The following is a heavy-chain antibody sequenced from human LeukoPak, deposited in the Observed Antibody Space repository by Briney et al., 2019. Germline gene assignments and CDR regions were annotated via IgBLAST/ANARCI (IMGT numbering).Heavy chain of an antibody. J-gene: IGHJ4*02. Sequence: ASVKVSCKASGYTFTSYGISWVRQAPGQGLEWMGWISAYNGNTNYAQKLQGRVTMTTDTSTSTAYMELRSLRSDDTAVYYCARDVGEWELLLPFDYWGQGTLVTVSS. CDR1: GYTFTSYG. V-gene: IGHV1-18*01. CDR2: ISAYNGNT. D-gene: IGHD1-26*01. CDR3: ARDVGEWELLLPFDY.